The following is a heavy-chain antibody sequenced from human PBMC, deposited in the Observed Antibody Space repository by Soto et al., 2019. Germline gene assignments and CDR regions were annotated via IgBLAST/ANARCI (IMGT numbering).Heavy chain of an antibody. CDR1: GFTFSSYS. CDR2: INYSGST. V-gene: IGHV4-59*01. D-gene: IGHD3-10*01. Sequence: GSLRLSCAASGFTFSSYSMNWVRQAPGKGLEWIGYINYSGSTKYNPSLKSRVTISMDKSQNQISLRLTSATAADTAVYYCAREDASFGSTYFDNWGQGTLVTVSS. CDR3: AREDASFGSTYFDN. J-gene: IGHJ4*02.